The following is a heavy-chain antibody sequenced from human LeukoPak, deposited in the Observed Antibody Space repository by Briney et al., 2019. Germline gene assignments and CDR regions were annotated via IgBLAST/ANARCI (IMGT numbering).Heavy chain of an antibody. Sequence: SETLSLTCTVSGASISSSNYYWGWLRQPPGKGLQWIGSISFSGDTYYNPSLKSRVTISVDTSKNQFSLKMNSVTAADTAVYYCARDGARYSVSGAKIPFDYWGQGSLVTVSS. CDR1: GASISSSNYY. J-gene: IGHJ4*02. V-gene: IGHV4-39*07. CDR3: ARDGARYSVSGAKIPFDY. D-gene: IGHD3-10*01. CDR2: ISFSGDT.